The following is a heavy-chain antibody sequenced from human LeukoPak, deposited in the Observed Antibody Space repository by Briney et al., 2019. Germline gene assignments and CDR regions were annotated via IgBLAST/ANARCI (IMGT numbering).Heavy chain of an antibody. CDR3: ARSENDYYDSSGYYSDAFDI. D-gene: IGHD3-22*01. V-gene: IGHV3-66*01. Sequence: GGSLRLSCAASGFIVSSNYMSWVRQAPGKGLEWVSLIYSGGSTYYADSVKGRFTISRDNSKNTLYLQMNSLGAEDTAVYYCARSENDYYDSSGYYSDAFDIWGQGTMVTVSS. CDR2: IYSGGST. CDR1: GFIVSSNY. J-gene: IGHJ3*02.